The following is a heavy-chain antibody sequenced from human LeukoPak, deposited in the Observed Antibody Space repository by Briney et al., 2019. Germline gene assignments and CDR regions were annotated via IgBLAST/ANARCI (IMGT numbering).Heavy chain of an antibody. Sequence: PSETLSLTCTVSGGSFSSGGYYWSWIRQPPGKGLEWIGSVHYSGSTNYNPSLRSRVTISVDTSKTQISLRLSSVTAADTAVYYCARSRSGYSYDHAAFEIWGQGTMVTVSS. CDR2: VHYSGST. V-gene: IGHV4-61*08. CDR3: ARSRSGYSYDHAAFEI. D-gene: IGHD5-18*01. J-gene: IGHJ3*02. CDR1: GGSFSSGGYY.